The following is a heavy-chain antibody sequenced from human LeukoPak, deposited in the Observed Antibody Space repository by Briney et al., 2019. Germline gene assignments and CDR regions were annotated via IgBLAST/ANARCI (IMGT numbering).Heavy chain of an antibody. Sequence: SVKVSCKASGGTFSSYAISWVRHAPGQGLEWVGGIIPIFGTANYAQKFQGRVTITSDESTSTAYMELSSLRSEDTAVYYCARLDYYDSSGYPHWGQGTLVTVSS. D-gene: IGHD3-22*01. J-gene: IGHJ4*02. CDR1: GGTFSSYA. V-gene: IGHV1-69*13. CDR2: IIPIFGTA. CDR3: ARLDYYDSSGYPH.